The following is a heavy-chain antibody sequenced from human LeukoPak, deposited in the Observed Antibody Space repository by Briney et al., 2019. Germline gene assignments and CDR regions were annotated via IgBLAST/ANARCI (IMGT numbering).Heavy chain of an antibody. D-gene: IGHD2-2*02. V-gene: IGHV1-46*03. CDR3: ARDRCSSTSCYTFDY. CDR2: INPSGGST. Sequence: GASVKVSCKASGYTFTSYYMPWVRQAPGQGLEWMGIINPSGGSTSYAQKFQGRVTMTRDTSTSTVYMELSSLRSEDTAVYYCARDRCSSTSCYTFDYWGQGTLVTVSS. J-gene: IGHJ4*02. CDR1: GYTFTSYY.